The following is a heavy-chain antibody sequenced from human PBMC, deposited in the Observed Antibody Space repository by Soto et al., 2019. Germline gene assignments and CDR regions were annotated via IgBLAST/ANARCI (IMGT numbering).Heavy chain of an antibody. D-gene: IGHD3-3*01. CDR1: GFTFSSYG. Sequence: QVQLVESGGGVVQPGRSLRLSCAASGFTFSSYGMHWVRQAPGKGLEWVAGIWYDGSNKYYADSVKGRFTISRDNSKNTLYLQMNSLRAEDTAVYYCARPGRYYDFWSGPTNYYYGMDVWGQGTTVTVSS. V-gene: IGHV3-33*01. J-gene: IGHJ6*02. CDR2: IWYDGSNK. CDR3: ARPGRYYDFWSGPTNYYYGMDV.